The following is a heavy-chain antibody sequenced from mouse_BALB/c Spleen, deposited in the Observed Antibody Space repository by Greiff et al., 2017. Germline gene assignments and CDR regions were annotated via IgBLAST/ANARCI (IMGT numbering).Heavy chain of an antibody. Sequence: VQLQQSGPGLVKPSQSLSLTCTVTGYSITSDYAWNWIRQFPGNKLEWMGYISYSGSTSYNPSLKSRISITRDTSKNQFFLQLNSVTTEDTATYYCARGGGSSPFDYWGQGTTLTVSS. CDR1: GYSITSDYA. D-gene: IGHD1-1*01. CDR3: ARGGGSSPFDY. J-gene: IGHJ2*01. V-gene: IGHV3-2*02. CDR2: ISYSGST.